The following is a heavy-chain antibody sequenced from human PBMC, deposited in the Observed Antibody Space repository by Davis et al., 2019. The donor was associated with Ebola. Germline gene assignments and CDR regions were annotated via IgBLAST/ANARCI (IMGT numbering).Heavy chain of an antibody. CDR3: ARETIWSGYYGTRYFDL. CDR1: GFTFSSYS. Sequence: GGSLRLSCAASGFTFSSYSMNWVRQAPGKGLEWVSSISSSSSYIYYADSVKGRFTISRDNAKNSLYLQMNSLRAEDTAVYYCARETIWSGYYGTRYFDLWGRGTLVTISS. V-gene: IGHV3-21*01. J-gene: IGHJ2*01. CDR2: ISSSSSYI. D-gene: IGHD3-3*01.